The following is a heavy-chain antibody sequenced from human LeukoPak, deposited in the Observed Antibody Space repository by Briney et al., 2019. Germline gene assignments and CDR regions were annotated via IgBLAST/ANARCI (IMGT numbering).Heavy chain of an antibody. D-gene: IGHD2-2*01. CDR3: ARDPYCSSTSCQGHGAFDI. Sequence: ASVKVSCTASGYTFSSYGFSWVRQAPGQGLEWVGWINPNSGGTNYAQKFQGRVTMTRDTSISTAYMELSRLRSDDTAVYYCARDPYCSSTSCQGHGAFDIWGQGTMVTVSS. J-gene: IGHJ3*02. CDR1: GYTFSSYG. CDR2: INPNSGGT. V-gene: IGHV1-2*02.